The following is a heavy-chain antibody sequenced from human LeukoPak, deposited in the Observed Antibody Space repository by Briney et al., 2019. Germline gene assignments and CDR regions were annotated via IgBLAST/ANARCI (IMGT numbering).Heavy chain of an antibody. Sequence: GGSLRLSCAASGFTLSSFWMSWVRQAPGIGLEWVANIKQDGNEKYYADSVKGRFTISRDNAKNSLYLQMNSLRAEDTAVYYCATIKVRANNYDTDGFEYWGQGTLVTVSS. D-gene: IGHD3-10*01. V-gene: IGHV3-7*05. CDR1: GFTLSSFW. CDR2: IKQDGNEK. J-gene: IGHJ4*02. CDR3: ATIKVRANNYDTDGFEY.